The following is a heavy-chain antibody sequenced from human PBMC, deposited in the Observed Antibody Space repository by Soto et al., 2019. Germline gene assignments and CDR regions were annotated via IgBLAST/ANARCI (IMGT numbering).Heavy chain of an antibody. CDR1: GFTFSNHA. D-gene: IGHD6-6*01. Sequence: GGSLRLSCAATGFTFSNHAMNWVRQTPGKGLEWVSGISGGGDSTRYADSVKGRFTISRDNSENTLYLQMNSLRADETAIYYREKQIGSSSGFDYWGQGTLVTVSS. J-gene: IGHJ4*02. CDR3: EKQIGSSSGFDY. V-gene: IGHV3-23*01. CDR2: ISGGGDST.